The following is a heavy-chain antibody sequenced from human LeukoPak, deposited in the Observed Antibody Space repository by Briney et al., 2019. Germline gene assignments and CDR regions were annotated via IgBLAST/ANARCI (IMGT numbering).Heavy chain of an antibody. Sequence: GGSLRLSCAASGFTFTSFAMSWVRQAPGKGLEWVSAISGSGGSTYYADSVKGRFTISRDNSKNTLFLQMNSLRAEDTAVYYCAKDRSCTGSSCNVGSWGEGTMVTVSS. CDR3: AKDRSCTGSSCNVGS. V-gene: IGHV3-23*01. J-gene: IGHJ3*01. CDR2: ISGSGGST. D-gene: IGHD2-2*01. CDR1: GFTFTSFA.